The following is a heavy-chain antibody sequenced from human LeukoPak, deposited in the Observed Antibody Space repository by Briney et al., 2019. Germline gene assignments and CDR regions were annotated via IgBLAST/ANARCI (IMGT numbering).Heavy chain of an antibody. CDR3: AREDTAMVDY. CDR2: ISSSGSYK. Sequence: GGSLRLSCAASGFTFSSYSMNWVRQAPGKGLEWVSSISSSGSYKYYADSVKGRFTISRDNSKNTLYLQMNSLRAEDTAVYYCAREDTAMVDYWGQGTLVTVSS. D-gene: IGHD5-18*01. V-gene: IGHV3-21*01. CDR1: GFTFSSYS. J-gene: IGHJ4*02.